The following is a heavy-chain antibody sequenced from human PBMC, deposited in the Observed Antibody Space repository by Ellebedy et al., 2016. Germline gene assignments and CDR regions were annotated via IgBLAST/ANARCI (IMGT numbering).Heavy chain of an antibody. CDR1: GFTFSSYS. CDR2: ISSSSSYI. D-gene: IGHD5-12*01. Sequence: GESLKISCAASGFTFSSYSMNWVRQAPGKGLEWVSSISSSSSYIYYADSVKGRFTISRDNAKNSLYLQMNSLRAEDTAVYYCARDGDSGYPDPYGMDVWGQGTTVTVSS. J-gene: IGHJ6*02. V-gene: IGHV3-21*01. CDR3: ARDGDSGYPDPYGMDV.